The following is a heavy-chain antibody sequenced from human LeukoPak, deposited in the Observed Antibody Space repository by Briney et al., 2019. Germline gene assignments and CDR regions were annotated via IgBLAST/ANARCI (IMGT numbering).Heavy chain of an antibody. J-gene: IGHJ4*02. D-gene: IGHD6-19*01. CDR3: ARRGGSGWYVYFDY. CDR2: IYYSGST. CDR1: GGSISSYY. V-gene: IGHV4-59*08. Sequence: SETLSLTCTVSGGSISSYYWSWIRQPPGKGLEWIGYIYYSGSTNYNPSLKSRVTISVDRSKNQFSLKLSSVTAADTAVYYCARRGGSGWYVYFDYWGQGTLVTVSS.